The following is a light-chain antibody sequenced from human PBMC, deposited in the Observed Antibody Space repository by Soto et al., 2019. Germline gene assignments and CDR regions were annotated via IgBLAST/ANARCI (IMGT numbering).Light chain of an antibody. J-gene: IGLJ1*01. V-gene: IGLV2-11*01. Sequence: LAQPRSVSGSPGQSVTLSCTGTSSDVGRYNFVSWYQQHPDKAPALIIYDVTRRPSGVPDRFSGSKSGNTASLTISGLQAEDETDYYCCSYAGSYTYVFGTGTKVTVL. CDR3: CSYAGSYTYV. CDR1: SSDVGRYNF. CDR2: DVT.